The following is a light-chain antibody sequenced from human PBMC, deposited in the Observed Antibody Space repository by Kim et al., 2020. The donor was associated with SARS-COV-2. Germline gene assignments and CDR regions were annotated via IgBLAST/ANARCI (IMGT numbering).Light chain of an antibody. J-gene: IGLJ3*02. Sequence: QSVLTQPPPASGAPGQRIIISCSGSSSNLGSNGANWYQHLPGTAPKLLIYDNKYRPSGVPDRFSGSKSGTSASLAISGLQSEDESHYYCATWDDRLNGWVFGGGTQLTVL. V-gene: IGLV1-44*01. CDR2: DNK. CDR1: SSNLGSNG. CDR3: ATWDDRLNGWV.